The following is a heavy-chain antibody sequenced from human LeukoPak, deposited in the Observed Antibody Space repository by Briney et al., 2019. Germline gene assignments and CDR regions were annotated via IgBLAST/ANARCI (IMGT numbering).Heavy chain of an antibody. D-gene: IGHD3-22*01. Sequence: SETLSLTCTVSGGSISSYYWSWIRQPPGKGLEWIGEINHSGGTNYNPSLKSRVTISVDTSKNQFSLKLSSVTAADTAVYYCARSYDSSLIVVYWGQGTLVTVSS. V-gene: IGHV4-34*01. CDR2: INHSGGT. J-gene: IGHJ4*02. CDR3: ARSYDSSLIVVY. CDR1: GGSISSYY.